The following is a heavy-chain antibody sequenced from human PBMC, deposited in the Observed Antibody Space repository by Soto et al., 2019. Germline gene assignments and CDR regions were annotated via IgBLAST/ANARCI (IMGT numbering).Heavy chain of an antibody. CDR3: ARDIASVGKD. J-gene: IGHJ4*02. Sequence: QVQLVESGGGVVQPGRSLRLSCAASGFTFSSYGMHWVRQAPGKGLEWVAVIWYDGSNKYYADSVKGRFTISRDNSKNTLYLQMNSLRAEDTAVYYCARDIASVGKDWGQGTLVTVSS. V-gene: IGHV3-33*01. CDR2: IWYDGSNK. CDR1: GFTFSSYG. D-gene: IGHD6-13*01.